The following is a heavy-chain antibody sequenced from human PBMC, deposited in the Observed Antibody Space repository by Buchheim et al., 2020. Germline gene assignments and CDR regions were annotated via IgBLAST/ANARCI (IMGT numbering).Heavy chain of an antibody. CDR3: ARRRSGSYSKADWFDP. D-gene: IGHD1-26*01. CDR1: GGSISSSSYY. V-gene: IGHV4-39*01. CDR2: IYYSGST. Sequence: QLQLQESGPGLVKPSETLSLTCTVSGGSISSSSYYWGWIRQPPGKGLEWIGSIYYSGSTYYNPSLKSRVTISVDTSNTQFPLKLSSVTAADTAVYYCARRRSGSYSKADWFDPWGQGTL. J-gene: IGHJ5*02.